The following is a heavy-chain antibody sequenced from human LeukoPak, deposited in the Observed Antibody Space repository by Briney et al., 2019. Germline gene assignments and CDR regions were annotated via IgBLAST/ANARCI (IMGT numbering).Heavy chain of an antibody. D-gene: IGHD2-2*01. CDR1: GFTFSSYG. CDR2: IRYDGSNK. Sequence: GRSLRLSCAASGFTFSSYGMHWVRQAPGKGLEWVAFIRYDGSNKYYADSVKGRFTISRDNSKNTLYLQMNSLRAEDTAVYYCAKDMPSIVVVPAARNWGTHFDPWGQRTLVTVSS. CDR3: AKDMPSIVVVPAARNWGTHFDP. J-gene: IGHJ5*02. V-gene: IGHV3-30*02.